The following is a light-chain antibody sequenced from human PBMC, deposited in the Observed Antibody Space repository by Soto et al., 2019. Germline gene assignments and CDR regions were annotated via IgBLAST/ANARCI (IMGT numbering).Light chain of an antibody. V-gene: IGKV1-27*01. CDR3: QKYNSAPLT. J-gene: IGKJ4*01. CDR1: QGIGVY. CDR2: AAS. Sequence: TITCRASQGIGVYLAWFQQKPGKVPKLLIYAASTLQSGVPSRFSGSGSGTDFTLTITSLQPEDVATYYCQKYNSAPLTFGGGTKVDIK.